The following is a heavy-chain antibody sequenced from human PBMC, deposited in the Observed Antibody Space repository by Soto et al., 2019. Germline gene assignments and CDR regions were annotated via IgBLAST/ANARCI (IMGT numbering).Heavy chain of an antibody. CDR2: INPNSGGT. Sequence: LEWMGWINPNSGGTNYAQKFQGWVTMTRDTSISTAYMELSRLRSDDTAVYYCGXXXDSSGYGYYYYYGMDVWGQGTTVTVSS. CDR3: GXXXDSSGYGYYYYYGMDV. V-gene: IGHV1-2*04. D-gene: IGHD3-22*01. J-gene: IGHJ6*02.